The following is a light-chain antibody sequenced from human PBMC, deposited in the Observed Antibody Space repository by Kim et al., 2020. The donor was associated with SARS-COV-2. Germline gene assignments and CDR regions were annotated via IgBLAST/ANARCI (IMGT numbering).Light chain of an antibody. CDR2: EVA. Sequence: QSALTQPPSVSGSPGQSVNISCTGTSSDVGAYNRVSWYQQPPGTAPKLIIYEVANRPSGVPDRFSGSKSDNTASLTISGLQAEDEAHYYCSSFTTSSTLVFGGGTQLTVL. J-gene: IGLJ2*01. CDR1: SSDVGAYNR. CDR3: SSFTTSSTLV. V-gene: IGLV2-18*02.